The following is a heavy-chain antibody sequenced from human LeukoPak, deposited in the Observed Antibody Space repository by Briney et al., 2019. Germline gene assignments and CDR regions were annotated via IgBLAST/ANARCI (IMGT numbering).Heavy chain of an antibody. V-gene: IGHV4-61*01. CDR1: GGSVSTDNYY. CDR2: ISYSGST. CDR3: ARDSPYSIVVVPAASRPYCWFDP. J-gene: IGHJ5*02. D-gene: IGHD2-2*01. Sequence: SETLSLTCTVSGGSVSTDNYYWSWIRQPPGKGLEWIGFISYSGSTTYNPSLKSRITMSVDPSKNQFSLNLRSVTAADTAVYYCARDSPYSIVVVPAASRPYCWFDPWGQGTLVTVSS.